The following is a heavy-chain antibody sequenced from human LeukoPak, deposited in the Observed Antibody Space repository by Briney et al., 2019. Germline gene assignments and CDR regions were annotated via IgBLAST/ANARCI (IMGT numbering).Heavy chain of an antibody. V-gene: IGHV3-74*01. D-gene: IGHD3-22*01. CDR3: AKDQIPNYYDSSGPDY. CDR1: GFTFSTYW. J-gene: IGHJ4*02. CDR2: INSDDSII. Sequence: GGSLRLSCAVSGFTFSTYWMHWVRQAPGEGLVWVSRINSDDSIINYADSVKGRFTISRDNAKNTLYLQMNSLRAEDTAVYYCAKDQIPNYYDSSGPDYWGQGTLVTVSS.